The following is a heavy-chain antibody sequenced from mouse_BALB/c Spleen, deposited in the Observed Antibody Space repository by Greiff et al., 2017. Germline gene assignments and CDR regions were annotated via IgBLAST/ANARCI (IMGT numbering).Heavy chain of an antibody. V-gene: IGHV2-3*01. D-gene: IGHD3-2*01. CDR1: GFSLTSYG. CDR2: IWGDGSK. Sequence: VQLVESGPGLVAPSQSLSITCTVSGFSLTSYGVSWVRQPPGKGLGWLGVIWGDGSKKYHSALISRRSISKDNSKSQVFLKLNSLQTDDTATYYCAKPGTARATFAYWGQGTLVTVSA. J-gene: IGHJ3*01. CDR3: AKPGTARATFAY.